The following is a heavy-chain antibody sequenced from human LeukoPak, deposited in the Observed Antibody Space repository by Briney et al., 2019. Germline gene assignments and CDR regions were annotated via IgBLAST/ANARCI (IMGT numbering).Heavy chain of an antibody. Sequence: ASVKVSCKASGYTFTSYAISWVRQAPGQGLEWMGGIIPIFGTANYAQKFQGRVTITADESTSTAYMELSSLRSEDTAVYYCARLRGRGYDPSFDYWGQGTLVTVSS. J-gene: IGHJ4*02. D-gene: IGHD5-12*01. CDR2: IIPIFGTA. CDR1: GYTFTSYA. V-gene: IGHV1-69*13. CDR3: ARLRGRGYDPSFDY.